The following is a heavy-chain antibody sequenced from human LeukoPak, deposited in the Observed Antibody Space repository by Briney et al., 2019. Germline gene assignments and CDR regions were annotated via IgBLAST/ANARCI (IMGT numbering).Heavy chain of an antibody. J-gene: IGHJ6*03. CDR3: ARHGWGARYYYYMDV. CDR1: GGSISSSSYY. V-gene: IGHV4-39*07. D-gene: IGHD6-19*01. Sequence: SETLSLTCTVSGGSISSSSYYWGWIRQPPEKGLEWIGSIYYSGSTYYNPSLESRVTISVDTSKNQFSLNLTSVTAADTAMYYCARHGWGARYYYYMDVWGNGTTVTVSS. CDR2: IYYSGST.